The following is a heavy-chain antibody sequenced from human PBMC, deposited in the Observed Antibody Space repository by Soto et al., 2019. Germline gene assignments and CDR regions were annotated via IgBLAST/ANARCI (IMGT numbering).Heavy chain of an antibody. CDR3: ARSPGGTGWFDP. J-gene: IGHJ5*02. V-gene: IGHV2-26*01. CDR1: WFSLSNARMG. D-gene: IGHD1-1*01. Sequence: QVTLKESGPVLVKPTETLTLTCTVSWFSLSNARMGVSWIRQPPGKALEWLAHIFSNDEKSYSTSLKSRHTSVKYTSKSPVGLTMTNMDPVDTATYYCARSPGGTGWFDPWGQGTLVTVSS. CDR2: IFSNDEK.